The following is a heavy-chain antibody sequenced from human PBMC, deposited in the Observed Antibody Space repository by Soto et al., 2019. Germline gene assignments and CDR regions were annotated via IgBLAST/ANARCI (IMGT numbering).Heavy chain of an antibody. Sequence: SETLSLTCTVSGGSISSGGYYWSWIRQHPGKGLEWIGYIYYSGSTYYNPSLKSRVTISVDTSKNQFSLKLSSVTAADTAVYYCATSQRNCSGGSCTLKRLEYFHQWGQGTLVTVSS. D-gene: IGHD2-15*01. CDR2: IYYSGST. V-gene: IGHV4-31*03. CDR1: GGSISSGGYY. J-gene: IGHJ1*01. CDR3: ATSQRNCSGGSCTLKRLEYFHQ.